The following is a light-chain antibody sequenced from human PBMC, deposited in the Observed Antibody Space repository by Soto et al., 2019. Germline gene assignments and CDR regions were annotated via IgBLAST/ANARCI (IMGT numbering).Light chain of an antibody. J-gene: IGKJ2*01. CDR1: QGMSTY. Sequence: DIQLTQSPSFLSASVGDTVTITCRASQGMSTYLAWYQQKPGKVPKLLIRSASTLQSGVPPRFSGGGSGTEFTLPISTLQPDDSGIYYCQQLNGYQHAFGEGTNLEIK. V-gene: IGKV1-9*01. CDR2: SAS. CDR3: QQLNGYQHA.